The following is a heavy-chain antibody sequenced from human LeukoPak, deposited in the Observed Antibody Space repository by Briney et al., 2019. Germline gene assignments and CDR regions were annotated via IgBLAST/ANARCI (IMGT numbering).Heavy chain of an antibody. CDR3: ARGWNGGSFDY. V-gene: IGHV4-39*07. Sequence: SETLSLTCTVSGGSISSSSYYWGWIRQPPGKGLEWIGSIYYSGSTYYNPPLKSRVTISVDTSKNQFSLKLSSVTAADTAVYYCARGWNGGSFDYWGQGTLVTVSS. D-gene: IGHD4-23*01. CDR2: IYYSGST. J-gene: IGHJ4*02. CDR1: GGSISSSSYY.